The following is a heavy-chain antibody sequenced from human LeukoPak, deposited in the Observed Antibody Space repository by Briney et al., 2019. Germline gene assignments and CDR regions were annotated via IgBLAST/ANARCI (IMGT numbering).Heavy chain of an antibody. D-gene: IGHD6-19*01. CDR2: IYYSGST. Sequence: PSETLSLTCTVSGGSISGYYWSWIRQPPGKGLEGIGYIYYSGSTTYNPSLKSRVTISVDTSKNQFSLKLSSVTAADTAVYYCAREGYSSGWYRFDPWGQGTLVTVSS. CDR3: AREGYSSGWYRFDP. J-gene: IGHJ5*02. V-gene: IGHV4-59*01. CDR1: GGSISGYY.